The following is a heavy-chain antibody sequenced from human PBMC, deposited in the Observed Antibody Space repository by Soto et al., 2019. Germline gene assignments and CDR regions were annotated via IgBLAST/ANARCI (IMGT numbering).Heavy chain of an antibody. CDR2: ISAYNGNT. V-gene: IGHV1-18*01. CDR1: GYTFTSYG. D-gene: IGHD5-18*01. J-gene: IGHJ4*02. CDR3: ASSLLVGYGLEGESH. Sequence: GASVKVSCKASGYTFTSYGISWVRQAPGQGLEWMGWISAYNGNTNYAQKLQGRVTMTTDTSTSTAYMELRSLRSDDTAVYYCASSLLVGYGLEGESHWGQGTLVTVSS.